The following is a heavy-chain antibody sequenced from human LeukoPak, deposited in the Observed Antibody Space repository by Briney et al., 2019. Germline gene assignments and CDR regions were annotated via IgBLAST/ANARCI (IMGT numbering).Heavy chain of an antibody. CDR3: AKAREYCSGYTCYQYFDY. CDR1: GFTFSDYA. Sequence: GGSLKLSCAVSGFTFSDYAMSWVRQAPGKGLEWVSAISGSGGYTFYADSVKGRFTISRDSSKSALYLQINSLRAEDTAIYYCAKAREYCSGYTCYQYFDYWGQGTLVTVSS. J-gene: IGHJ4*02. CDR2: ISGSGGYT. V-gene: IGHV3-23*01. D-gene: IGHD2-2*01.